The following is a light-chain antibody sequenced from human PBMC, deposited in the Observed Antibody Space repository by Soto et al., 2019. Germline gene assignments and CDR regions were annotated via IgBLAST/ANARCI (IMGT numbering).Light chain of an antibody. CDR3: QQFGTIPFT. CDR2: GAS. V-gene: IGKV3-20*01. J-gene: IGKJ3*01. Sequence: EIVLTHSPGTLSLSQGERATLSCRASQSVSSTYLGWYQQKPGQAPRLLISGASNRATGIPDRFSGSGSGTDFTLTISRLAPEDFAVYYCQQFGTIPFTFGPGTKVDV. CDR1: QSVSSTY.